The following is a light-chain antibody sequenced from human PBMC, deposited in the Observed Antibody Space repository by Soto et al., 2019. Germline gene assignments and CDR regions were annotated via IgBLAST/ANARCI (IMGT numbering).Light chain of an antibody. CDR1: SSNIGSNY. CDR2: SNN. CDR3: AAWDDSLSGWV. J-gene: IGLJ3*02. Sequence: QAVVTQPPSASGTPGQRVTISCSGSSSNIGSNYVYWYQQLPGTAPKLLIYSNNQRPSGVPDRFSGSKSGTSASLATSGLRSEDEADYYCAAWDDSLSGWVFGGGTKLTVL. V-gene: IGLV1-47*02.